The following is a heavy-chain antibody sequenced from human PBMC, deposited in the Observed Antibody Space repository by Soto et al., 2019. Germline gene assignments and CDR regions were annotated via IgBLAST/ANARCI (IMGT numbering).Heavy chain of an antibody. J-gene: IGHJ6*02. CDR1: GGSISRGGHY. V-gene: IGHV4-31*03. CDR2: SFYSGTT. CDR3: AREGRGGSEGYYYGMDV. D-gene: IGHD3-10*01. Sequence: PSETLSLTCSVSGGSISRGGHYWGWIRQRPGKGLEWIGYSFYSGTTYYNPSLKSRVAISVDTSKNQFSLKLTSVTVADTAVYLCAREGRGGSEGYYYGMDVWGQGTTVTVSS.